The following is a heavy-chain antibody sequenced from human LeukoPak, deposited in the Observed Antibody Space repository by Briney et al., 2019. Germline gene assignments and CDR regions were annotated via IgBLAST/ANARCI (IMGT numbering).Heavy chain of an antibody. V-gene: IGHV3-73*01. Sequence: GGSLKLSCAASGCTFSGSAMHWVRQASGKGLEWVGRMRSKANSYATAYAARVKGRFTISRDDSKNTAYLQMNSLKTEDTAVYYCTGTVAGTWNFDTWGQGTLVTVSS. CDR2: MRSKANSYAT. J-gene: IGHJ4*02. CDR1: GCTFSGSA. D-gene: IGHD6-19*01. CDR3: TGTVAGTWNFDT.